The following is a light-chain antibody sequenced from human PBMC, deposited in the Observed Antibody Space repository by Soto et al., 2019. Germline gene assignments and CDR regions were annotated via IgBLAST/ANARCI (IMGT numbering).Light chain of an antibody. CDR3: MQGTHWPPRLT. Sequence: DVVMTQSPLSLPVTLGQPASISCRSSQSLVYSDGNTYLTWFQQRPGQSPRRLIYKVSNRDSGVPDRVSGSGSGTDLTLKISRVEAEDVGVYYCMQGTHWPPRLTFGGGTKVEIK. CDR2: KVS. CDR1: QSLVYSDGNTY. J-gene: IGKJ4*01. V-gene: IGKV2-30*01.